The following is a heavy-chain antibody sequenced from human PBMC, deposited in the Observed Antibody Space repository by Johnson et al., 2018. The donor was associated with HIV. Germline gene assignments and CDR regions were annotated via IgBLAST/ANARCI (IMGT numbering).Heavy chain of an antibody. CDR3: ARDEGPYGDHDAFDI. J-gene: IGHJ3*02. CDR2: IWYDGSNK. Sequence: EVQLMESGGVVVQPGGSLRLSCAASGFTFDDYTMHWVRQAPGKGLEWVAVIWYDGSNKYYADSVKGRFTISRDNAKNSLYLQMNSLRAEDTALYYCARDEGPYGDHDAFDIWGQGTMVTVSS. V-gene: IGHV3-43*01. D-gene: IGHD4-17*01. CDR1: GFTFDDYT.